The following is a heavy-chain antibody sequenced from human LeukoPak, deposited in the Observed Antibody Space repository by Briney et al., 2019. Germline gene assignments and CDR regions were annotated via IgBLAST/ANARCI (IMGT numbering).Heavy chain of an antibody. V-gene: IGHV3-21*01. CDR1: GFTFSSYS. Sequence: GGSLRLSCTASGFTFSSYSLNWVRQAPGKGLEWVSSVSTGSNYIYYADSVKGRFTISRDNDKNSLYLQMNSLRVEDTAVYYCARDGGSGSGSYHFDYWGQGTLVTVSS. D-gene: IGHD3-10*01. J-gene: IGHJ4*02. CDR2: VSTGSNYI. CDR3: ARDGGSGSGSYHFDY.